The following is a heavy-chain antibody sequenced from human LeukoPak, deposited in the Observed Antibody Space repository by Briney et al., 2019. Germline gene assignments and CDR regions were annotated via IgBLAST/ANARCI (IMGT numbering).Heavy chain of an antibody. CDR2: IKHDESEK. V-gene: IGHV3-7*01. CDR1: GFTFNKYW. CDR3: ARDRYTSH. D-gene: IGHD2-2*02. J-gene: IGHJ4*02. Sequence: PGGSLRLSCAASGFTFNKYWMSWVRQAPGKGLEWVANIKHDESEKYYVDSVKGRFTISRDNAKNSLYLQMNSLRAEDTAVYYCARDRYTSHWGQGTLIIVSS.